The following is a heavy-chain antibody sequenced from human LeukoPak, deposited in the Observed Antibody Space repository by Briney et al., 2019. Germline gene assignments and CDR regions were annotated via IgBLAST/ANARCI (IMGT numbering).Heavy chain of an antibody. CDR2: INPEGTST. CDR3: ATVTSGH. J-gene: IGHJ4*02. Sequence: GGSRRLSCAASGIIISSNYMQWVRQAPGKGLVWVSRINPEGTSTTYADSVKGRFTISRDNAKNTVYLQMNSLRAEDTAVYYCATVTSGHWGQGILVTVSS. CDR1: GIIISSNY. V-gene: IGHV3-74*01. D-gene: IGHD4-17*01.